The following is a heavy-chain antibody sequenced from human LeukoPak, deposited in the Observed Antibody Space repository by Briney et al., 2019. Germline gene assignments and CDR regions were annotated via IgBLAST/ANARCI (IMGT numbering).Heavy chain of an antibody. D-gene: IGHD6-19*01. CDR1: GYTFTTYG. CDR2: ISSLNGNT. J-gene: IGHJ5*02. Sequence: ASVKVSCKTSGYTFTTYGISWVRQAPGQGLEWMGWISSLNGNTDCAQNLQGRVAMTTDTSTSTAYMELTSLRSDDTAVYYCATAQWVAGTRGDWFDPWGQGTLVTVSS. V-gene: IGHV1-18*01. CDR3: ATAQWVAGTRGDWFDP.